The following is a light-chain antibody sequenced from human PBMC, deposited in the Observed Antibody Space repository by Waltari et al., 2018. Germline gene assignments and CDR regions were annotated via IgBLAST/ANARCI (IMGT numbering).Light chain of an antibody. CDR2: YDS. J-gene: IGLJ1*01. CDR1: NIESKS. Sequence: SYVLTQPPSVSVAPGETARLTCGGNNIESKSVHWYRQRPGQAPVLVISYDSDRPSGSPDRFAGSNSGKTATLTVSRVEAGDEADYYCQVWDANTDPGVFGTGTEVTV. V-gene: IGLV3-21*01. CDR3: QVWDANTDPGV.